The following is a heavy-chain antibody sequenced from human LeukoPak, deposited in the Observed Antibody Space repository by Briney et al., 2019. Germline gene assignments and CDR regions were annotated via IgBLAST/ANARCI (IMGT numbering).Heavy chain of an antibody. D-gene: IGHD3-10*01. Sequence: SETLSLTCTVSGGSISSSSYYWGWIRQPPGKGLEWIGSIYYSGSTYYNPSLKSRVTMSVDTSKNQFSLKLSSVTAADTAVYYCEREGVLLWFGELVGGFDYWGQGTLVTVSS. CDR1: GGSISSSSYY. V-gene: IGHV4-39*07. CDR3: EREGVLLWFGELVGGFDY. J-gene: IGHJ4*02. CDR2: IYYSGST.